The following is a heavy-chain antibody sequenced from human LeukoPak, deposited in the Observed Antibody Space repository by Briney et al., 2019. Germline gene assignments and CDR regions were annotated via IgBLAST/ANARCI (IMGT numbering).Heavy chain of an antibody. Sequence: PSETLSLTCAVSGYSISSGYYWGWIRQPPGKGLEWIGSIYHSGSTYYNPSLKSRVTISVDTSKNQFSLKLSSVTAADTAVYYCARDRVATGTFDIWGQGTMVTVSS. CDR2: IYHSGST. CDR3: ARDRVATGTFDI. D-gene: IGHD5-12*01. CDR1: GYSISSGYY. V-gene: IGHV4-38-2*02. J-gene: IGHJ3*02.